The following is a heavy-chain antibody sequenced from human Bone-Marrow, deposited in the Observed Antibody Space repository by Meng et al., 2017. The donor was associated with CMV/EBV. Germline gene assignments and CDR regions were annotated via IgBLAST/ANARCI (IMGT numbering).Heavy chain of an antibody. V-gene: IGHV3-23*03. CDR2: IYSGGSST. J-gene: IGHJ5*02. CDR1: GFTFSSYA. CDR3: AKAERAAGWFDP. D-gene: IGHD2-15*01. Sequence: GESLKISCAASGFTFSSYAMSWVRQAPGKGLEWVSVIYSGGSSTYYADSVKGRFTISRDNSKNTLYLQMNSLRAEDTAVYYCAKAERAAGWFDPWVQGTLVTVSS.